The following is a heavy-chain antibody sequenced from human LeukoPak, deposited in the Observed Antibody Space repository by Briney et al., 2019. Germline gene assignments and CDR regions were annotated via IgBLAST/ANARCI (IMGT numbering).Heavy chain of an antibody. Sequence: PSETLSLTCTASGGSISSRSYYWGWIRQAPGKGLQWIGTIYYSGSTYYNPSLESRVTISVDTSKNHFSLNLSSVTAADTAVYYCAKEGGYPENYFDYWGQGTLVTVSS. CDR3: AKEGGYPENYFDY. CDR2: IYYSGST. V-gene: IGHV4-39*02. D-gene: IGHD3-22*01. J-gene: IGHJ4*02. CDR1: GGSISSRSYY.